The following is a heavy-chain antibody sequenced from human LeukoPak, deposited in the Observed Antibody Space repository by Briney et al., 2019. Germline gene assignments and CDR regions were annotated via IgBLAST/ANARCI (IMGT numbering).Heavy chain of an antibody. V-gene: IGHV1-2*06. CDR3: VRFSSGWYFGDF. D-gene: IGHD6-19*01. J-gene: IGHJ4*02. Sequence: GASVKVSCKASGYTFTGYYMHGVRQAPGQGLGWMGRINPTSGGTNYAQKFQGRVTITRYTSISTAYMELSRLRPGDTAVYYCVRFSSGWYFGDFWGQGTLVTVSS. CDR1: GYTFTGYY. CDR2: INPTSGGT.